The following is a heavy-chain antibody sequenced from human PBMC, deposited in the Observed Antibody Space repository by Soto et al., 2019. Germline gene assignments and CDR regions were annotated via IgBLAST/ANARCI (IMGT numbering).Heavy chain of an antibody. V-gene: IGHV4-59*01. Sequence: TSETLSLTCTVSGGSISSYYWSWIRQPPGKGLEWIGYIYYSGSTNYNPSLKSRVTISVDTSKNQFSLKLSSVTAADTAVYYCARGSRATDYYYYYYTDVWGKGTTVTVSS. D-gene: IGHD5-12*01. CDR3: ARGSRATDYYYYYYTDV. CDR2: IYYSGST. CDR1: GGSISSYY. J-gene: IGHJ6*03.